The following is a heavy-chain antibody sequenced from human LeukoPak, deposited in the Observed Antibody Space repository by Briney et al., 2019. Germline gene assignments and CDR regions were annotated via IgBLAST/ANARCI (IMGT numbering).Heavy chain of an antibody. D-gene: IGHD2-2*01. Sequence: GASVKVSCKASGYTLTNYALNWVRQAPGQGLEWMGWINTNTGNPTYAQGFTGRFVFSLDTSVNTAYLQISSLKAGDTAIYYCARVQGYCSTTSCYPHYWGQGTLVIVSS. CDR2: INTNTGNP. V-gene: IGHV7-4-1*02. CDR3: ARVQGYCSTTSCYPHY. J-gene: IGHJ4*02. CDR1: GYTLTNYA.